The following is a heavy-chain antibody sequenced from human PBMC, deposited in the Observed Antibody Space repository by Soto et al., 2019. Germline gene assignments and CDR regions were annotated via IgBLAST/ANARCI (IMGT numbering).Heavy chain of an antibody. J-gene: IGHJ4*02. Sequence: GGSLRLSCAASGFTFGDYYMSWIRQAPGKGLEWVSGISWNSGSIAYADSVKGRFTISRDNAKNSLYLQMNSLTPEDTALYYCAKDFSDIWDYRRDFDYWGQGTLVTVSS. CDR1: GFTFGDYY. V-gene: IGHV3-9*01. CDR3: AKDFSDIWDYRRDFDY. D-gene: IGHD1-7*01. CDR2: ISWNSGSI.